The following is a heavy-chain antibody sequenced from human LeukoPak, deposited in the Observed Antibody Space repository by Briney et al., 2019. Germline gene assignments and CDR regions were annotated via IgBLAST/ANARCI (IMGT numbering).Heavy chain of an antibody. V-gene: IGHV3-74*01. J-gene: IGHJ4*02. CDR1: GFTFGNSW. CDR3: ARSPVTCFDY. CDR2: INADGSTT. Sequence: PGGSLRLSCAASGFTFGNSWVHWVRQAPGKGLVWVSLINADGSTTSYADSVKGRFTISRDNSKNTLYLQMNSLRAEDTAVYYCARSPVTCFDYWGQGTLVTVSS. D-gene: IGHD4-17*01.